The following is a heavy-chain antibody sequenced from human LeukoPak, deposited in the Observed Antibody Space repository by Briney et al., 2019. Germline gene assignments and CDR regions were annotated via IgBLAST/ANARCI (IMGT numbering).Heavy chain of an antibody. Sequence: PSETLSLTCTVSGGSISSYYWSWIRQPPGKGLEWIGYIYYSGSTYYNPSLKSRVTISVDTSKNQFSLKLSSVTAADTAVYYCARGSTAAGTGYYFDYWGQGTLVTVSS. D-gene: IGHD6-13*01. CDR2: IYYSGST. CDR1: GGSISSYY. V-gene: IGHV4-59*12. CDR3: ARGSTAAGTGYYFDY. J-gene: IGHJ4*02.